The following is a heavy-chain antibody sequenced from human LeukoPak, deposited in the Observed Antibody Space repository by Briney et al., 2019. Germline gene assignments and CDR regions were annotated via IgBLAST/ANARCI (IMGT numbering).Heavy chain of an antibody. CDR2: ISSSSSYI. CDR1: GFTFSSYS. CDR3: VRESGSLPLDS. J-gene: IGHJ4*02. V-gene: IGHV3-21*01. Sequence: GGSLRLSCAASGFTFSSYSMNWVRQAPGKGLEWVSSISSSSSYIYYADSVKGRFTISRDNAKSSLFLQIDSLRAEDTAIYYCVRESGSLPLDSWGQGTLVTVSS. D-gene: IGHD1-26*01.